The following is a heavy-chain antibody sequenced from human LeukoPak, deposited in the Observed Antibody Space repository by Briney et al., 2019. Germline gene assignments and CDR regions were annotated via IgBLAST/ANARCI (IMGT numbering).Heavy chain of an antibody. CDR2: ISWNSDSI. J-gene: IGHJ3*02. V-gene: IGHV3-9*03. CDR3: AKDMGVAGTMGAFDI. D-gene: IGHD6-19*01. CDR1: GFTFDDYA. Sequence: TGGSLRLSCAASGFTFDDYAMHWVRQAPGKGLEWVSGISWNSDSIGYADSVKGRFTISRDNAKNSLYLQMNSLRAEDMALYYCAKDMGVAGTMGAFDIWGQGTIVTVSS.